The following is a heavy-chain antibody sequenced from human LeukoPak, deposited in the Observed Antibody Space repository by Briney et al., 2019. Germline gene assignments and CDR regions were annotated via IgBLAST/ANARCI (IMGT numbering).Heavy chain of an antibody. V-gene: IGHV5-51*01. Sequence: GESLKISCKGSGYDFDTFWLGWVRQKPGKGLEWMGIIYPGNSGIRYSPSFQGQVTISADKSISTAYLHLSSLQASDTAIYYCARRVHDWFGPWGPGTRVTVSS. J-gene: IGHJ5*02. CDR3: ARRVHDWFGP. CDR2: IYPGNSGI. CDR1: GYDFDTFW. D-gene: IGHD5/OR15-5a*01.